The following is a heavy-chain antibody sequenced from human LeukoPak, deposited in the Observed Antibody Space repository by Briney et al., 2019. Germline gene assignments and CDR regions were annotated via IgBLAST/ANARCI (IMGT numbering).Heavy chain of an antibody. D-gene: IGHD6-13*01. CDR2: INHSGST. Sequence: SETLSLTCAVYGGSFSGYYWSWIRQPPGKGLEWIGEINHSGSTNYNPSLKSRVTISVDTSKNQFSLKLSSVTAADTAVYYCARAAWAAVGMVDFQEWGQGTLVTVSS. J-gene: IGHJ1*01. V-gene: IGHV4-34*01. CDR1: GGSFSGYY. CDR3: ARAAWAAVGMVDFQE.